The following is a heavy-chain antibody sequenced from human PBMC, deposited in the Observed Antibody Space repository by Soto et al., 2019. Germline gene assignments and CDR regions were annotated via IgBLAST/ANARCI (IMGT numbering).Heavy chain of an antibody. V-gene: IGHV4-39*01. CDR2: IYYSGST. CDR1: GGSISSSSYY. CDR3: ARQRSRPRDAFDI. Sequence: QLQLQESGPGLVKPSETLSLTCTVSGGSISSSSYYWGWIRQPPGKGLEWIGSIYYSGSTYYNPSLKSRVTISVDTSKNQFSLKLSSVTAADTAVYYCARQRSRPRDAFDIWGQGTMVTVSS. J-gene: IGHJ3*02.